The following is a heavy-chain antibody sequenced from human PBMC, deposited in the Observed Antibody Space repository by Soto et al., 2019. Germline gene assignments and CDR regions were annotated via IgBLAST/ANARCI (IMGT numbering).Heavy chain of an antibody. D-gene: IGHD3-9*01. V-gene: IGHV3-74*01. J-gene: IGHJ4*02. CDR1: GFTFSHYW. CDR2: ISPDGSST. CDR3: VRGTSDWYRIDY. Sequence: EVQLVESGGGLVQPGGSLRLSCAASGFTFSHYWMHWVRQPSGKGLLWVSRISPDGSSTNYAGSVEGRFTVSRDNAENTLYLQLNSLRHDDTAEYYCVRGTSDWYRIDYWGQGTLVTVSS.